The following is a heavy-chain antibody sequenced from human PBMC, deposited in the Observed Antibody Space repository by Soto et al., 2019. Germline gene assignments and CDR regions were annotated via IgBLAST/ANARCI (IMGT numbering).Heavy chain of an antibody. Sequence: QVQLVQSGAEVKNPGSSVKVSCKASGGTFSSYSINWVRQAPGQVLEWMGEIIPSSGTAHYAQKFPCRVTITADESTSTAYMEPSSLRSEDTAVYYCARYGESHSGGIDYWGQGTLVTVSS. CDR2: IIPSSGTA. J-gene: IGHJ4*01. CDR1: GGTFSSYS. D-gene: IGHD2-21*01. V-gene: IGHV1-69*01. CDR3: ARYGESHSGGIDY.